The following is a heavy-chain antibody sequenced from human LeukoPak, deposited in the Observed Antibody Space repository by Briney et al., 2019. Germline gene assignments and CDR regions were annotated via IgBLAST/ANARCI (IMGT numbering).Heavy chain of an antibody. CDR1: GYTFSAYY. D-gene: IGHD2-2*01. CDR3: STEDKYCSSTSCGDY. J-gene: IGHJ4*02. CDR2: INPKNGDT. V-gene: IGHV1-2*02. Sequence: ASVKVSCKASGYTFSAYYVHWVRQAPGQGLEWMGWINPKNGDTNYAQNFQDRVTMTRDTSISTAYMELSSLRSDDTAVYYCSTEDKYCSSTSCGDYWGQGTRVTVSS.